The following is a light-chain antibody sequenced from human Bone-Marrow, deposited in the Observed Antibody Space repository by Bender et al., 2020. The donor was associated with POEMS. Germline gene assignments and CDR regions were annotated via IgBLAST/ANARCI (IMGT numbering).Light chain of an antibody. Sequence: QSALTQPASVSGSLGQSITVSCTGTSGDVGNYNYVSWYQQHPGKAPKLIIYEGTKRPSGVSSRFSGSKSGNTASLTISGLQAEDEADYYCCSYAGVSTWVFGGGTKVTVL. CDR2: EGT. V-gene: IGLV2-23*01. CDR1: SGDVGNYNY. CDR3: CSYAGVSTWV. J-gene: IGLJ3*02.